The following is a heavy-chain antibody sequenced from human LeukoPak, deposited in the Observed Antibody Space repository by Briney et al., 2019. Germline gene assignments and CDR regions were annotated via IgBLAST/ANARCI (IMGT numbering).Heavy chain of an antibody. Sequence: GGSLILSCSASGFTFSNFAMHWVRQAPGKGLEHLSVISSNGGSTAYANSVKGRVTISRDNSKITLYLQLGSLRADDMAVYYCARALTFYYSDAFDIWGQGTMVTVSS. CDR1: GFTFSNFA. CDR3: ARALTFYYSDAFDI. V-gene: IGHV3-64*01. D-gene: IGHD3-22*01. CDR2: ISSNGGST. J-gene: IGHJ3*02.